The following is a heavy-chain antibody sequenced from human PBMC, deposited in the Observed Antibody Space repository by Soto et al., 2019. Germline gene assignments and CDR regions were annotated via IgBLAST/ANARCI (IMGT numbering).Heavy chain of an antibody. D-gene: IGHD3-3*01. CDR3: ASGVFGLVSPVIGGY. CDR2: ISRTSNYI. J-gene: IGHJ4*02. CDR1: GFTFSSYS. V-gene: IGHV3-21*01. Sequence: PGGSLRLSCAASGFTFSSYSMNWVRQAPGKGLEWVSSISRTSNYIYYTDSVKGRFTISRDNAKNSIYLQMNSLRAEDTATYYCASGVFGLVSPVIGGYWGQGTLVTSPQ.